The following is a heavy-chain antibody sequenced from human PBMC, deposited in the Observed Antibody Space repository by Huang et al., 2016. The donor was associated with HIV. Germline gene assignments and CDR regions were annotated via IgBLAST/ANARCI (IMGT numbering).Heavy chain of an antibody. CDR3: ARDAAYVRGPARPPRDSSDA. Sequence: QVQLQESGPGLVKPSETLSLICSVSGGAITSHYWSWIRQSPGKGLEWVGYIHESGSTKYNPSLKSRVTMSGDPSKNQFSLRLTSVTAADTAVYFCARDAAYVRGPARPPRDSSDAWGRGTVVTVSS. CDR2: IHESGST. V-gene: IGHV4-59*11. J-gene: IGHJ3*01. CDR1: GGAITSHY. D-gene: IGHD3-10*02.